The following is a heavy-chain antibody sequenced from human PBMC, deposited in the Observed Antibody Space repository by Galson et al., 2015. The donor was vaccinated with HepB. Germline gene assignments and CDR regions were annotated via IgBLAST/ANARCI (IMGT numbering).Heavy chain of an antibody. CDR3: ARVGCGSTSCYHYYYYYYMDV. V-gene: IGHV3-48*02. Sequence: SLRLSCVASGFTFSSYSMNWVRQAPGKGLEWVSYISSSSSTIYYADSVKGRFTISRDNAKNSLYPQMNSLRDEDTAVYYCARVGCGSTSCYHYYYYYYMDVWGKGTTVTVSS. CDR2: ISSSSSTI. D-gene: IGHD2-2*01. J-gene: IGHJ6*03. CDR1: GFTFSSYS.